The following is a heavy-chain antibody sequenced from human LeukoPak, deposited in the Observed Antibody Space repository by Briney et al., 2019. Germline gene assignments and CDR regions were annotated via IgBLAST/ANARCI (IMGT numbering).Heavy chain of an antibody. CDR2: ISSSSSYI. D-gene: IGHD6-19*01. CDR1: GFTYSSYS. V-gene: IGHV3-21*01. J-gene: IGHJ4*02. CDR3: ARRVYNSGWYIDY. Sequence: GGSLRLSCAASGFTYSSYSMNWVRQAPGKVLEWVSSISSSSSYIYYADSVKGRFTISRDNAKNSLYLQMNSLRAEDTAVYYCARRVYNSGWYIDYWGQGTLVTVSS.